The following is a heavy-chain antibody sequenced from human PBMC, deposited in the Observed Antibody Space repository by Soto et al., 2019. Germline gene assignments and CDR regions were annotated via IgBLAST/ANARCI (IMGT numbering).Heavy chain of an antibody. CDR2: VKDGGHT. CDR1: GGSLSGYY. D-gene: IGHD5-12*01. V-gene: IGHV4-34*01. Sequence: QVQLQQWGAGLLKPSETLSLNCAVTGGSLSGYYWSWIRQPPGKGLEWSGEVKDGGHTNYSPSLRGRVTISSDTSNNQFSLRLTSVTAADTGVYYCARGQEGVVATHWDQGSLVTVSS. CDR3: ARGQEGVVATH. J-gene: IGHJ4*02.